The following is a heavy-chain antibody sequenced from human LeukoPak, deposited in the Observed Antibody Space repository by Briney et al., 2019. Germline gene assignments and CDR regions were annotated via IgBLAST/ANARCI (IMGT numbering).Heavy chain of an antibody. CDR2: IYSGGSI. CDR1: GFTVSSNY. Sequence: GGSLRLSCAASGFTVSSNYMSWVRQAPGKGLEWVSVIYSGGSIYYADSVKGRFTISRDNSKNTLYLQMNSLRAEDTAVYYCARGPHYYDSSGYYEDWGQGTLVTVSS. CDR3: ARGPHYYDSSGYYED. V-gene: IGHV3-53*01. J-gene: IGHJ4*02. D-gene: IGHD3-22*01.